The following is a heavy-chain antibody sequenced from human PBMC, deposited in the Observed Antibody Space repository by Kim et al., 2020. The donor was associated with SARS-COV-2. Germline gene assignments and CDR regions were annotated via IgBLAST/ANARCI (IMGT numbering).Heavy chain of an antibody. D-gene: IGHD2-21*02. V-gene: IGHV3-23*01. CDR2: ISGSGGST. CDR3: AKPTLDCGGDCYLPSPVY. J-gene: IGHJ4*02. CDR1: GFTFSSYA. Sequence: GGSLRLSCAASGFTFSSYAMSWVRQAPGKGLEWVSAISGSGGSTYYADSVKGRFTISRDNSKNTLYLQMNSLRAEDTAVYYCAKPTLDCGGDCYLPSPVYWGQGTLVTVSS.